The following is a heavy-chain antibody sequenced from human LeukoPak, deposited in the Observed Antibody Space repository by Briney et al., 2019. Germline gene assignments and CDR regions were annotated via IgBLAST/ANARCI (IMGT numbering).Heavy chain of an antibody. CDR1: GYTFTSYD. CDR3: ARGGTHRLLWFREGRDWFDP. J-gene: IGHJ5*02. Sequence: ASVKVSCKASGYTFTSYDINWVRQATGQGLEWMGWMNPNSGNTGYAQKFQGRVTMTRNTSISTAYMELSSLRSEDTAVYYCARGGTHRLLWFREGRDWFDPWGQGTLVTVSS. V-gene: IGHV1-8*01. D-gene: IGHD3-10*01. CDR2: MNPNSGNT.